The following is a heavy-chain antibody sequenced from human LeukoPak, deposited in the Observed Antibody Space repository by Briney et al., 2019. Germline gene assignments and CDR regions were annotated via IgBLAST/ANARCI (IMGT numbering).Heavy chain of an antibody. V-gene: IGHV3-21*01. D-gene: IGHD4-17*01. J-gene: IGHJ4*02. CDR2: ISSSSSYT. CDR3: ARDLSNDYGDYGGGV. CDR1: GFTFSSYS. Sequence: GGSLRLSCAASGFTFSSYSMNWVRQAPGKGLEWVSSISSSSSYTYYADSVKGRFTISRDNAKNSLYLQMNSLRAEDTAVYYCARDLSNDYGDYGGGVWGQGTLVTVSS.